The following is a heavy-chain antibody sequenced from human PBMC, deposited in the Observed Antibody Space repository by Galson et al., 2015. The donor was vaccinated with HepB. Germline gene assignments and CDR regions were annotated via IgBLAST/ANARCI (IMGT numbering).Heavy chain of an antibody. Sequence: SVKVSCKVSGYTLTELSMHWVRQAPGKGLEWMGGFDPEDGETIYAQKFQGRVTMTEDTSTDTAYMELSSLRSEDTAVYYCATVHHYYDSSGPSEYFQDWGQGTLVTVSS. J-gene: IGHJ1*01. CDR3: ATVHHYYDSSGPSEYFQD. CDR1: GYTLTELS. CDR2: FDPEDGET. D-gene: IGHD3-22*01. V-gene: IGHV1-24*01.